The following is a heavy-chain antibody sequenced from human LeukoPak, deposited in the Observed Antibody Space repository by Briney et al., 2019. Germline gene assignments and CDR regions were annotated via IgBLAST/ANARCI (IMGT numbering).Heavy chain of an antibody. J-gene: IGHJ4*02. V-gene: IGHV4-39*01. CDR1: GDSVSSGSYY. D-gene: IGHD3-22*01. CDR2: MMYSGNT. CDR3: ARLPLLDHSGYYSI. Sequence: SETLSLTCTVSGDSVSSGSYYWGWIRQPPGKGLDWIGNMMYSGNTYHNPSLKSRVFMSVDRSKNQFSLELNSVTAADTAVYYCARLPLLDHSGYYSIWGQGTLVTVSS.